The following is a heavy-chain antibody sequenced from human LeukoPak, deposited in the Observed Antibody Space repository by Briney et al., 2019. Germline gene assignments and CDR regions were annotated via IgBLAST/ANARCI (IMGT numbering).Heavy chain of an antibody. D-gene: IGHD3-10*01. CDR2: IKHDGSDK. J-gene: IGHJ4*02. CDR1: GFTFSSYW. V-gene: IGHV3-7*04. CDR3: VRGSIWSPDN. Sequence: GGSLRLSCAASGFTFSSYWMNWVRQAPGKGLEWVANIKHDGSDKYYPDSVKGRFTISRDNTKKSLYLQMNSLTADDTAVYYCVRGSIWSPDNWGQGTLVTVSS.